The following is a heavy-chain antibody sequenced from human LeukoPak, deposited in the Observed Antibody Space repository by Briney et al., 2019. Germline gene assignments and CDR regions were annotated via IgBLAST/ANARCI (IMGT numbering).Heavy chain of an antibody. CDR3: ASIQQLVGYYYYYMDV. CDR1: GYTFTSYY. CDR2: INPSGGST. D-gene: IGHD6-13*01. V-gene: IGHV1-46*01. J-gene: IGHJ6*03. Sequence: ASVKVSCEASGYTFTSYYMHWVRQAPGQGLERMGIINPSGGSTSYAQKFQGRVTMTRDMSTSTVYMELSRLSSEDTAVYYCASIQQLVGYYYYYMDVWGKGTTVTVSS.